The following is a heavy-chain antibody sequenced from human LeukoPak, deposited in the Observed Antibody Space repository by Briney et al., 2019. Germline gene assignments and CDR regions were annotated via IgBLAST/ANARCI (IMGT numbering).Heavy chain of an antibody. V-gene: IGHV3-23*01. CDR1: GFTFSSYA. J-gene: IGHJ4*02. CDR2: ISASGDGT. CDR3: AKAPVGYTYGPSPLDY. D-gene: IGHD5-18*01. Sequence: GGSLRLSCAASGFTFSSYAMTWFRQAPGKGLEWVSGISASGDGTFTADSMKGRFTISRDSSENTLYLLMSSLRAEDTAVYYCAKAPVGYTYGPSPLDYWGQGILVTVSS.